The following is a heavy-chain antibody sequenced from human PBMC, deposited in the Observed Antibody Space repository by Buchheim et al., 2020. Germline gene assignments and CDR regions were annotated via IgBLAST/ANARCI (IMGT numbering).Heavy chain of an antibody. V-gene: IGHV4-61*01. J-gene: IGHJ4*02. Sequence: QVQLQESGPRLVKPSETLSLTCTVSGGSVSSGSYYWSWIRQPPGKGLEWIGYIYYSGSTNYNPSLKSRVTISVDTSKNQFSLKLSSVTAADTAVYYCARVYYYDSSGYPFDYWGQGTL. CDR2: IYYSGST. CDR3: ARVYYYDSSGYPFDY. D-gene: IGHD3-22*01. CDR1: GGSVSSGSYY.